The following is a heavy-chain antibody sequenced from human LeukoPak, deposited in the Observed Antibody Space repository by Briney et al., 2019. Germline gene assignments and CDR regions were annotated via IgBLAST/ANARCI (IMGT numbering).Heavy chain of an antibody. D-gene: IGHD3-10*01. J-gene: IGHJ4*02. CDR2: IYPGDSDT. V-gene: IGHV5-51*01. Sequence: GESLKISCKGSGYSFTSYWIGWVRQMPGKGLEWMGIIYPGDSDTRYSPSFQGQVTISADKSISTAYLQWSSLKASDTAMYYCAKVYGSGSYHWDYFDYWGQGTLVTVSS. CDR3: AKVYGSGSYHWDYFDY. CDR1: GYSFTSYW.